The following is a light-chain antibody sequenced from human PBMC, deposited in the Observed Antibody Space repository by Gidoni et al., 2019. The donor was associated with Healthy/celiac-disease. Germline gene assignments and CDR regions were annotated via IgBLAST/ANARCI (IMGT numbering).Light chain of an antibody. CDR2: GKN. Sequence: GQTVRITCQGDSLRSYYASWYQQKPGQAPVLVIYGKNNRPSGIPDRFSGSSSGNTASLTITGAQAEDEADYYCNSRDSSGNHWVFGGGTKLTVL. CDR3: NSRDSSGNHWV. CDR1: SLRSYY. J-gene: IGLJ3*02. V-gene: IGLV3-19*01.